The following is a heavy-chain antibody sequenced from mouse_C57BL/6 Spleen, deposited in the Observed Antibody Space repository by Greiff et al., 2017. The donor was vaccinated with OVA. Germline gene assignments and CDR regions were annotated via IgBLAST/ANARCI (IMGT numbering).Heavy chain of an antibody. V-gene: IGHV10-1*01. Sequence: EVQVVESGGGLVQPKGSLKLSCAASGFSFNTYAMNWVRQAPGKGLEWVARIRSKSNNYSTYYADSVKDRFTISRDDSESMLYLQMNNLKTEDTDRYYWVKGDGYYEDYAMDYWGQGTSVTVSS. CDR2: IRSKSNNYST. D-gene: IGHD2-3*01. CDR1: GFSFNTYA. CDR3: VKGDGYYEDYAMDY. J-gene: IGHJ4*01.